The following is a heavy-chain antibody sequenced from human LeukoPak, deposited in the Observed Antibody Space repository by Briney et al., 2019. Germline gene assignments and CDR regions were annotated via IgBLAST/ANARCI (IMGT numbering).Heavy chain of an antibody. J-gene: IGHJ4*02. Sequence: VASVKVSCKASGYTFTSYAMNWVRQAPGQGLEWMGWINTNTGNPTYAQGFTGRFVFSLDTSVSTAYLQISSLKAEDTAVYYCARDRYDSSGYYSPTMDYWGQGTLVTVSS. CDR1: GYTFTSYA. CDR2: INTNTGNP. D-gene: IGHD3-22*01. CDR3: ARDRYDSSGYYSPTMDY. V-gene: IGHV7-4-1*02.